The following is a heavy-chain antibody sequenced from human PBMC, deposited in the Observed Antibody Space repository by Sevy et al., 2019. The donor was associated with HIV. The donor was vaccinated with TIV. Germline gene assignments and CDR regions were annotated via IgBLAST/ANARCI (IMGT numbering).Heavy chain of an antibody. CDR2: ISYDGSNK. CDR3: AREETAAYYYYDGMDV. Sequence: QLGGSLRLSCAASGFTFSSYAMHWVRQAPGKGLEWVAVISYDGSNKYYADSVKGRFTISRHNSKNTLNLQMNSLRAVDTVVYYCAREETAAYYYYDGMDVWGQGTTVTVSS. D-gene: IGHD6-13*01. CDR1: GFTFSSYA. V-gene: IGHV3-30-3*01. J-gene: IGHJ6*02.